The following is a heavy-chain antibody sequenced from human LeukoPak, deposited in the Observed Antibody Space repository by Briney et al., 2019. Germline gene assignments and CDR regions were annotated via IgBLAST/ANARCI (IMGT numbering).Heavy chain of an antibody. CDR3: ATDLMRYFDSNDP. Sequence: LSLTXAVYGGSFSGYYWSWIRQPPGKGLEWVSYISSSGSTIYYADSVKGRFTISRDNAKNSLYLQMNSLRAEDTAVYYCATDLMRYFDSNDPWGQGTLVTVSS. CDR2: ISSSGSTI. V-gene: IGHV3-11*04. D-gene: IGHD3-9*01. CDR1: GGSFSGYY. J-gene: IGHJ5*02.